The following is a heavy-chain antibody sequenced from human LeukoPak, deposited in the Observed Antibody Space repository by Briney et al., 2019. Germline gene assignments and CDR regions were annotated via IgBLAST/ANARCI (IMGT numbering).Heavy chain of an antibody. CDR1: GFTFSSYS. J-gene: IGHJ6*02. Sequence: GGSLRLSCAASGFTFSSYSMNWVRQAPGKGLEWVSSISSSSSYIYYADSVKGRFTISRDNAKNSLYLQMNSLRAEDTAVYYCARDPYSSGWPSYYYYGMDVWGQGTTVTVSS. V-gene: IGHV3-21*01. CDR2: ISSSSSYI. CDR3: ARDPYSSGWPSYYYYGMDV. D-gene: IGHD6-19*01.